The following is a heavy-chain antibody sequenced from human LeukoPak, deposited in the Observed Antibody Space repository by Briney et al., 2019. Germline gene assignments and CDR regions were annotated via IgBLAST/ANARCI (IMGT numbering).Heavy chain of an antibody. V-gene: IGHV4-59*01. J-gene: IGHJ3*02. D-gene: IGHD2-15*01. CDR3: ARANPGIVGARAFDI. CDR2: IYYSGNT. CDR1: GGSIRNYY. Sequence: SETLSLTCTVSGGSIRNYYWSWIRQPPGKGLEWIGYIYYSGNTNQTPSLKSRVTISVDTSKNQFSLKLSSVTAADTAVYYCARANPGIVGARAFDIWGQGTMVTVSS.